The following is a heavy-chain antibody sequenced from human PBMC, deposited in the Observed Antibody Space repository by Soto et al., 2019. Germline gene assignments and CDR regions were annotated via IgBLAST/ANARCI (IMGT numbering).Heavy chain of an antibody. D-gene: IGHD3-22*01. J-gene: IGHJ4*02. CDR2: ISGASGTI. CDR1: GFTFRNYN. V-gene: IGHV3-48*01. CDR3: ARDYYKYYDSSGYYRSPAY. Sequence: GGSLRLSCAASGFTFRNYNMNWVRQAPGKGLEWLSYISGASGTIYYADSMQGRFTISRDNAKNSLYLQLNSLRAEDTAVYYCARDYYKYYDSSGYYRSPAYWGQGTLVTVSS.